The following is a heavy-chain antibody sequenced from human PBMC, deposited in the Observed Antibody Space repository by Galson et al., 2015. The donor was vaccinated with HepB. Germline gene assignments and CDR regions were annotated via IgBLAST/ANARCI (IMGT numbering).Heavy chain of an antibody. D-gene: IGHD2-21*02. CDR3: AKETAESAFADY. Sequence: LRLSCAASGFTFSNYAMSWVRQAPGKGLEWVSAINRGGSTTFYADSVKGRFTISRDNSKNTLYLQMDSLRAEDTAVYYCAKETAESAFADYWGQGTLVTVSS. CDR2: INRGGSTT. V-gene: IGHV3-23*01. J-gene: IGHJ4*02. CDR1: GFTFSNYA.